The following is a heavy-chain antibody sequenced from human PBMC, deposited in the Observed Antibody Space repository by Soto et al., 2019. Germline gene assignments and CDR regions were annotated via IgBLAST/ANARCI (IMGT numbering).Heavy chain of an antibody. J-gene: IGHJ5*02. CDR3: ARVAYYYDSSGYYYP. V-gene: IGHV1-69*02. Sequence: SVKVSCKASGGTFSSYTISWVRQAPGQGLEWMGRIIPILGIANYAQKFQGRVTITADKSTSTAYMELSSLRSEDTAVYYCARVAYYYDSSGYYYPWGQGTLVTVSS. CDR2: IIPILGIA. CDR1: GGTFSSYT. D-gene: IGHD3-22*01.